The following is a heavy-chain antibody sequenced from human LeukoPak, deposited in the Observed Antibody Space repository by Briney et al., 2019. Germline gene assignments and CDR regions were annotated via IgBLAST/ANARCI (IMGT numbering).Heavy chain of an antibody. CDR2: SHYSGTT. Sequence: PSETLFLTCIASGGSISGSSYSWGWIRQPPGKGLEWIGNSHYSGTTYYNPSHRSRVTVSVDTSKNQFSLNLSSVTAADTAVYYCARLDPYAGQDYWGQGTLVTVSS. V-gene: IGHV4-39*01. J-gene: IGHJ4*02. D-gene: IGHD4-17*01. CDR1: GGSISGSSYS. CDR3: ARLDPYAGQDY.